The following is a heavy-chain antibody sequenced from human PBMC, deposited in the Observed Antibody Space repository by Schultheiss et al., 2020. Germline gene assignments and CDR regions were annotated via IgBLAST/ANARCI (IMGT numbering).Heavy chain of an antibody. CDR2: ISWNSGSI. V-gene: IGHV3-9*01. Sequence: LRLSCAASGFTFDDYAMHWVRQAPGKGLEWVSGISWNSGSIGYADSVKGRFTISRDNAKNSLYLQMNSLRAEDTALYYCAKGFANIPLYYYMDVWGKGTTVTVSS. J-gene: IGHJ6*03. D-gene: IGHD1/OR15-1a*01. CDR1: GFTFDDYA. CDR3: AKGFANIPLYYYMDV.